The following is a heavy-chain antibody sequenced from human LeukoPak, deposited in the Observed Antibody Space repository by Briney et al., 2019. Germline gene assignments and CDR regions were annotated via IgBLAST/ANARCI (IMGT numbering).Heavy chain of an antibody. V-gene: IGHV1-69*05. CDR2: IIPIFGTT. D-gene: IGHD2-2*01. Sequence: ASVKVSCKASGYTFTSYAMNWVRQAPGQGLEWMGGIIPIFGTTNYAQKFQGRVTFTTDESTSTAYMELRSLRSEDTAIYYCAREVVVPAAGFLGALDIWGQGTMVTVSS. CDR3: AREVVVPAAGFLGALDI. CDR1: GYTFTSYA. J-gene: IGHJ3*02.